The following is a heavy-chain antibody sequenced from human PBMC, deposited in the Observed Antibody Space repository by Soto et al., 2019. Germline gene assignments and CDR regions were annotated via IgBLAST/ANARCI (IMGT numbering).Heavy chain of an antibody. Sequence: QVQLVQSGTEVKEPGASVSLSCKASGYTFTTYYIHWVRQAPGQGLEWMGMINPSGGSTTYAQNFQGRVTMTRHTSTSTVYMALNSLRSDDTAVYYCARATSAGNGRRVDVWGQGTTVTVSS. CDR2: INPSGGST. CDR3: ARATSAGNGRRVDV. J-gene: IGHJ6*02. CDR1: GYTFTTYY. V-gene: IGHV1-46*01. D-gene: IGHD6-13*01.